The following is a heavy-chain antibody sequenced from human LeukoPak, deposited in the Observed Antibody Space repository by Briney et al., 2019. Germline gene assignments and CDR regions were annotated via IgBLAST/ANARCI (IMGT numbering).Heavy chain of an antibody. CDR2: INPNSGGT. D-gene: IGHD3-3*01. Sequence: ASVKVSCKASGYTFTGYYMHWVRQPPAQGLGWMGWINPNSGGTNYAQTFQGRVTMTRDTSISTAYMELSRLRSDDTAVYYRARGVGYQYYDFWSGPRLDYWGQGTLVTVSS. CDR3: ARGVGYQYYDFWSGPRLDY. V-gene: IGHV1-2*02. CDR1: GYTFTGYY. J-gene: IGHJ4*02.